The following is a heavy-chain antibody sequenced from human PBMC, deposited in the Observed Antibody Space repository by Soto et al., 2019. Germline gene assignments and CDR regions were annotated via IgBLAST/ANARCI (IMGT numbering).Heavy chain of an antibody. CDR3: ARRYWGLLPGRNYFDY. CDR2: IYYIGSP. D-gene: IGHD2-21*01. CDR1: GGSISSYY. V-gene: IGHV4-59*08. Sequence: QVQLHESGPGLVKPSETLSLTCTVSGGSISSYYWSWIRQPPGKGLEWIGYIYYIGSPNYNPALKSRVTISVDTCKNQLPLKLGSVTAADTAVYYCARRYWGLLPGRNYFDYWGQGTLVTVSS. J-gene: IGHJ4*02.